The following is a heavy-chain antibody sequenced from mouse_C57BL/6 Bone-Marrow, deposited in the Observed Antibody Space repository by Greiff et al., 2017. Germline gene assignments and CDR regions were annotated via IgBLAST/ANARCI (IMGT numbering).Heavy chain of an antibody. CDR2: INPNNGGT. J-gene: IGHJ2*01. CDR1: GYTFTDYY. CDR3: AREGDYYGSSTYYFDY. V-gene: IGHV1-26*01. Sequence: EVQLQQSGPELVKPGASVKISCKASGYTFTDYYMNWVKQSHGKSLEWIGDINPNNGGTSYNQKFKGKATLTVDKSSSTAYMELRSLTSEDSAVYYCAREGDYYGSSTYYFDYWGQGTTLTVSS. D-gene: IGHD1-1*01.